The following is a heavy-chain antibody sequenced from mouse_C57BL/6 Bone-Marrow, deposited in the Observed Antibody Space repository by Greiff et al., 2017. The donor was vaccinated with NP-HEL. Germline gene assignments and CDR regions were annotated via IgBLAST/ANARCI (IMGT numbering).Heavy chain of an antibody. CDR3: TTWAIYYDYDEGVWFAY. CDR1: GFNIQDDY. V-gene: IGHV14-4*01. J-gene: IGHJ3*01. D-gene: IGHD2-4*01. Sequence: EVQLQQSGAELVRPGASVKLSCTASGFNIQDDYMHWVKQRPEQGLEWIGWIDPENGDTEYASKFQGKATITADTSSNTAYLQLSSLTSEDTAVYYCTTWAIYYDYDEGVWFAYWGQGTLVTVSA. CDR2: IDPENGDT.